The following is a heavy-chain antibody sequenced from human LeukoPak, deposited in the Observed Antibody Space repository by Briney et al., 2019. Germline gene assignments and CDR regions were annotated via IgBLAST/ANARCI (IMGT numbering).Heavy chain of an antibody. Sequence: AGGSLRLSCAASGFTFGSYAMHWVRQAPGKGLEWVAVISYDGSNKYYADSVKGRFTISRDNSKNTLYLQMNGLRAEDTAVYYCASGMTTSDAFDIWGQGTMVTVSS. V-gene: IGHV3-30*04. J-gene: IGHJ3*02. CDR2: ISYDGSNK. CDR3: ASGMTTSDAFDI. CDR1: GFTFGSYA. D-gene: IGHD1-1*01.